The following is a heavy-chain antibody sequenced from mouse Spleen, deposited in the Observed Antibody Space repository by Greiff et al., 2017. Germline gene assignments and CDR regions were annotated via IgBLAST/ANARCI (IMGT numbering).Heavy chain of an antibody. CDR1: GYTFTDYW. CDR2: IDTSDSYT. V-gene: IGHV1-69*01. J-gene: IGHJ2*01. CDR3: LYYGQLRGY. D-gene: IGHD2-1*01. Sequence: QVQLQQSGAELVMPGASVKMSCKASGYTFTDYWMHWVKQRPGQGLEWIGAIDTSDSYTSYNQKFKGKATLTVDESSSTAYMQLSSLTSEDSAVYYCLYYGQLRGYWGQGTTLTVSS.